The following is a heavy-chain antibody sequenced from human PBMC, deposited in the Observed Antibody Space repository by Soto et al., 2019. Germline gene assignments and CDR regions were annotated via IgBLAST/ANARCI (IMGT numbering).Heavy chain of an antibody. CDR1: GFTFSSYD. Sequence: PGGSLRLSCAASGFTFSSYDMHWVRQASGKGLEWVSAIGTAGDTYYPGSVKGRFTISRENARNSLYLQMNSLRAEDTAVYYCAREALPGIAVAGTKPPVGYGMDVWGQGTTVTVSS. J-gene: IGHJ6*02. D-gene: IGHD6-19*01. V-gene: IGHV3-13*01. CDR2: IGTAGDT. CDR3: AREALPGIAVAGTKPPVGYGMDV.